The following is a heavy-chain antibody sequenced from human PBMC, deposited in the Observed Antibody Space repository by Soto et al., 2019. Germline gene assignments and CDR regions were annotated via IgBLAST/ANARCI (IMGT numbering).Heavy chain of an antibody. J-gene: IGHJ3*02. V-gene: IGHV1-46*03. D-gene: IGHD1-1*01. CDR2: INPSGGST. CDR1: GGTFSSYT. CDR3: ARGGRYGPEGDAFDI. Sequence: ASVKVSCKASGGTFSSYTISWVRQAPGQGLEWMGIINPSGGSTSYAQKFQGRVTMTRDTSTSTVYMELSSLRSEDTAVYYCARGGRYGPEGDAFDIWGQGTMVTVSS.